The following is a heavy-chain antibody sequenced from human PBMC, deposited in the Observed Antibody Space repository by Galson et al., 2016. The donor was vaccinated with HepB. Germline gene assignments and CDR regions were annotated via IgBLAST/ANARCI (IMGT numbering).Heavy chain of an antibody. V-gene: IGHV3-30-3*01. CDR1: GFTLSNYN. D-gene: IGHD4-17*01. CDR3: HCGEAEAFDY. CDR2: MSDDGSNT. J-gene: IGHJ4*02. Sequence: SLRLSCAASGFTLSNYNVHWVRQAPGKGLEWVAIMSDDGSNTFYADSVKGRFTISRDNSKNTLSLQMNSLRDEDTAVYYCHCGEAEAFDYWGQGTLVTVSS.